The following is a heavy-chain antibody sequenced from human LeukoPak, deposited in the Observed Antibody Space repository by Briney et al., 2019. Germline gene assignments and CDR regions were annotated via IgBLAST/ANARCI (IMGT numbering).Heavy chain of an antibody. J-gene: IGHJ4*02. V-gene: IGHV3-21*06. CDR2: ISGTSDYI. Sequence: GGSLRLSCAGSGFTFSSYSMNWVRQAPGKGLEWVSSISGTSDYIYYAESVKGRFTISRDNGQNSLYLQMNSLRAEDTAVYYCARREPQGCSGTSCFAGPVGHWGQGTLVTVSS. CDR1: GFTFSSYS. CDR3: ARREPQGCSGTSCFAGPVGH. D-gene: IGHD2-2*01.